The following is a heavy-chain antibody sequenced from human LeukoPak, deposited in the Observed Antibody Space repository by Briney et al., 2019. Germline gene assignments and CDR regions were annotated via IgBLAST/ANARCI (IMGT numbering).Heavy chain of an antibody. CDR3: ARVYYYDSSGYDGDAFDI. CDR2: ISGSGGST. Sequence: GGSLRLSCAASGFTFSSYAMSWVRQAPGKGLEWVSAISGSGGSTYYADSMKGRFTISRDNSKNTLYLQMNSLRAEDTAVYYCARVYYYDSSGYDGDAFDIWGQGTMVTVSS. V-gene: IGHV3-23*01. J-gene: IGHJ3*02. D-gene: IGHD3-22*01. CDR1: GFTFSSYA.